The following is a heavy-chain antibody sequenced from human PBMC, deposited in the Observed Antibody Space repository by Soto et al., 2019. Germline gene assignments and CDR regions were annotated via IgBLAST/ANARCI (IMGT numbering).Heavy chain of an antibody. D-gene: IGHD3-10*01. J-gene: IGHJ6*02. V-gene: IGHV4-39*07. Sequence: SETLSLTCTVSGGSISSSSYYWGWIRQPPGKGLEWIGSIYYSGSTYYADSVKGRFTISRDNSKNTLYLQMNSLRAEDTAVYYCAKDIEGLLWFGGNYGMDVWGQGTTVTVSS. CDR3: AKDIEGLLWFGGNYGMDV. CDR1: GGSISSSSYY. CDR2: IYYSGST.